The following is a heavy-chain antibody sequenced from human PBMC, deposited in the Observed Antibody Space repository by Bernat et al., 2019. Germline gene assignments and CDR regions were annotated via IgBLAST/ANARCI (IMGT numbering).Heavy chain of an antibody. V-gene: IGHV3-30-3*01. J-gene: IGHJ4*02. CDR2: ISYDGSNK. D-gene: IGHD2-15*01. CDR3: ARYSCTATNCHPRTFDY. CDR1: GFTFSSYA. Sequence: QVQLVESGGGVVQPGRSLRLSCAASGFTFSSYAMHWVRQAPGKGLEWVAVISYDGSNKYYADSVKGRFTISRDNSKNTLFLQMHSLRAEDTAVYYCARYSCTATNCHPRTFDYWGRGDLVTVSS.